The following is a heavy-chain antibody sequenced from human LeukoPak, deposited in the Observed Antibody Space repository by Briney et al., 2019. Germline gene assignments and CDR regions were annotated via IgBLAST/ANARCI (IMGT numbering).Heavy chain of an antibody. Sequence: HTGGSLRLSCAVSGITVSNNYMIWVRQAPGKGLEWVSLIYSGGSTSYADSVRGRFTISRDSSKNTLYLQMNSLRAEDTAVYYCTRDPPAVATSTYGWGQGTLVTVSS. J-gene: IGHJ4*02. CDR1: GITVSNNY. CDR2: IYSGGST. V-gene: IGHV3-66*01. D-gene: IGHD6-13*01. CDR3: TRDPPAVATSTYG.